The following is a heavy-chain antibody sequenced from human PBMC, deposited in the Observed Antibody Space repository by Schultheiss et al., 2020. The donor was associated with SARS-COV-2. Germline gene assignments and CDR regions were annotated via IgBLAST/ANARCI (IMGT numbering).Heavy chain of an antibody. D-gene: IGHD6-19*01. V-gene: IGHV4-34*01. J-gene: IGHJ4*02. Sequence: SQTLSLTCAVYGGSFSGYYWSWIRQHPGKGLEWIGYIYYSGTTYYNPSLKSRVTISVDTSKNQFSLKLSSVTAADTAVYYCARPLGGFIAVLGYWGQGTLVTSPQ. CDR2: IYYSGTT. CDR1: GGSFSGYY. CDR3: ARPLGGFIAVLGY.